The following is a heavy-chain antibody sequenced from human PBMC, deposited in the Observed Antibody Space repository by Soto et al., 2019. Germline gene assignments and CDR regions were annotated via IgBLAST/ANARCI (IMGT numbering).Heavy chain of an antibody. J-gene: IGHJ3*02. CDR1: GYIFTSYY. V-gene: IGHV1-46*03. Sequence: ASVKVSCKASGYIFTSYYMHWVRQAPGQGFEWMGIINPTGDRTSYAQKLQGRVTMTRDTSTSTVYMELSSLRSEDTAVYYCARGTKAAFDAFDIWGQGTMGHRLL. CDR3: ARGTKAAFDAFDI. D-gene: IGHD2-8*01. CDR2: INPTGDRT.